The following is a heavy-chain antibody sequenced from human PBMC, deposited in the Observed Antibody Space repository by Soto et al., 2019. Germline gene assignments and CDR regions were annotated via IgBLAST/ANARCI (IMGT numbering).Heavy chain of an antibody. Sequence: GGSLRLSCLASGFIFRSYAMHWVRQAPGKGLEWVAVITYDGANGYYADSVRGRFAISRDNSKSTLFLQMNSLRPEDTAVYYCARAFSGSYPNFDYWGQGTLVTVSS. CDR2: ITYDGANG. D-gene: IGHD1-26*01. V-gene: IGHV3-30*09. J-gene: IGHJ4*02. CDR1: GFIFRSYA. CDR3: ARAFSGSYPNFDY.